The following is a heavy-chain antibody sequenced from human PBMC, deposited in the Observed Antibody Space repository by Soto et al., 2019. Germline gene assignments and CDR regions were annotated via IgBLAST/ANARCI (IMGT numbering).Heavy chain of an antibody. Sequence: GGSLRLSCAASGFTFSSYSMNWVRQAPGKGLEWVSSISSSSSYIYYADSVKGRFTISRDNAKNSLYLQMNSLRAEDTAVYYCAREMTPRYYSDRSGPDAHFDIWGQGTMVTVSS. CDR1: GFTFSSYS. J-gene: IGHJ3*02. D-gene: IGHD3-22*01. CDR2: ISSSSSYI. CDR3: AREMTPRYYSDRSGPDAHFDI. V-gene: IGHV3-21*01.